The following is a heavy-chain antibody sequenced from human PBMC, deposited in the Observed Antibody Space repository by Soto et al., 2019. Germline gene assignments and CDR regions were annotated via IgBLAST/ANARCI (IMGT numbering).Heavy chain of an antibody. J-gene: IGHJ4*02. CDR1: GFTFIDSV. V-gene: IGHV3-23*01. Sequence: VGSLRLSCVVSGFTFIDSVIACVREAPGKGLEWLSVMSGDGRTRYALSVTGRFTISRDNSKNTLCLQMNSLRVEDTAVYYCAKEEYWSESSGHYIDYWRQGTLVTVSS. CDR3: AKEEYWSESSGHYIDY. CDR2: MSGDGRT. D-gene: IGHD3-22*01.